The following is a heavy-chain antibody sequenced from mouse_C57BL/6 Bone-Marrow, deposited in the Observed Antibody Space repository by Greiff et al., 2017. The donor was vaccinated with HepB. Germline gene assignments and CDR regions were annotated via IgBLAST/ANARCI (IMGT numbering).Heavy chain of an antibody. V-gene: IGHV1-82*01. D-gene: IGHD4-1*01. Sequence: VQLQQSGPELVKPGASVKISCKASGYAFSSSWMNWVKQRPGKGLEWIGRIYPGDGDTNYNGKFKGKATLTADKSSSTAYMQLSSLTSEDSAVYFCARKGTGGYYFDYWGQGTTLTVSS. CDR3: ARKGTGGYYFDY. J-gene: IGHJ2*01. CDR1: GYAFSSSW. CDR2: IYPGDGDT.